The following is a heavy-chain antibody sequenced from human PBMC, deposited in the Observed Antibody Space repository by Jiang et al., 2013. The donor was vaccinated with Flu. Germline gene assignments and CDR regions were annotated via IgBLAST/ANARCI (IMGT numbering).Heavy chain of an antibody. V-gene: IGHV4-34*01. CDR2: INRSGNT. J-gene: IGHJ4*02. Sequence: GSGLVKPSETLSLTCAVYGGSFGTYYWAWIRQTPEKGLEWIGEINRSGNTNYNPSLKSRVTISLDTSKNHFFLELSSVTAADTALYYCARSLFDYWGQGTLVTVSS. CDR1: GGSFGTYY. CDR3: ARSLFDY.